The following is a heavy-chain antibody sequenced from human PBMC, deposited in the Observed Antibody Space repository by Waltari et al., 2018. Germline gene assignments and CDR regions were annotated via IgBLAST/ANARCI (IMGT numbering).Heavy chain of an antibody. J-gene: IGHJ4*02. CDR3: AKDLQGSIDS. CDR2: ISPNSGVT. D-gene: IGHD4-4*01. CDR1: GYTFTAYS. Sequence: QVQLVQSGAEVKEPGASVMVSCKASGYTFTAYSILWVRLAPGQGLEWMGRISPNSGVTTYAQKFQGRVTMTRDTSISTAYMELSRLRSDDTAFYYCAKDLQGSIDSWGQGTLLAVSS. V-gene: IGHV1-2*06.